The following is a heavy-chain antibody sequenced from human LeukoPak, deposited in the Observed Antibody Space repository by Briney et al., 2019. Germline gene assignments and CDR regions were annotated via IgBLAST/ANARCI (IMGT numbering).Heavy chain of an antibody. CDR1: GGTFSSYA. CDR2: IIPIFGTA. D-gene: IGHD5-12*01. J-gene: IGHJ6*03. CDR3: ASLEGGYETRYYYYMDV. V-gene: IGHV1-69*05. Sequence: SVKVSCKASGGTFSSYAISWVRQAPGQGLEWMGGIIPIFGTANYAQKFQGRDTITTDESTSTAYMELSSLRSEDTAVYYCASLEGGYETRYYYYMDVWGKGTTVTVSS.